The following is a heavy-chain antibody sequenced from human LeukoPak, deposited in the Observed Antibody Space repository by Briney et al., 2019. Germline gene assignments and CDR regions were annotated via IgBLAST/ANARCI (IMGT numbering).Heavy chain of an antibody. CDR1: GYTFSDFY. CDR3: ARGESRYYFYYMDV. J-gene: IGHJ6*03. D-gene: IGHD2/OR15-2a*01. Sequence: ASVKVSCKAAGYTFSDFYIHWVRQAPGKGLEWMGWLSPNSGGTNFAQKFQDRVIMTRDTSSNTAYMALNSLRSDDTAVYYCARGESRYYFYYMDVWGEGTTITVSS. CDR2: LSPNSGGT. V-gene: IGHV1-2*02.